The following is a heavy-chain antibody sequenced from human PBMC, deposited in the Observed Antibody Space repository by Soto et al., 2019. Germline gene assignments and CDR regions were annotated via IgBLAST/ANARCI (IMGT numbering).Heavy chain of an antibody. CDR2: ISSSSSYI. V-gene: IGHV3-21*01. CDR1: GFTFSSYA. J-gene: IGHJ4*02. Sequence: EVQVLESGGGLAQPGGSLRLSCAASGFTFSSYAMSWVRQAPGKGLEWVSAISSSSSYIYYADSVKGRFTISRDNAKNSLYLQMNSLRAEDTAVYYCARGSDSSSWYDLFDYWGQGTLVTVSS. D-gene: IGHD6-13*01. CDR3: ARGSDSSSWYDLFDY.